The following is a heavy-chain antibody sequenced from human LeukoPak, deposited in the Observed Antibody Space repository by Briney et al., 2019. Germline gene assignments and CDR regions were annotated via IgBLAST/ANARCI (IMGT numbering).Heavy chain of an antibody. CDR2: IHTSGST. Sequence: SETLSLTCTVSGGSFTNYYWSWIRQPAGKGLEWIGRIHTSGSTDYNPSLKSRVTMSVDTSKNQFSLKLTSVTAADTAVYYCARELYGSGLVPLWYWGQGTLVTVSS. CDR1: GGSFTNYY. V-gene: IGHV4-4*07. D-gene: IGHD6-19*01. CDR3: ARELYGSGLVPLWY. J-gene: IGHJ4*02.